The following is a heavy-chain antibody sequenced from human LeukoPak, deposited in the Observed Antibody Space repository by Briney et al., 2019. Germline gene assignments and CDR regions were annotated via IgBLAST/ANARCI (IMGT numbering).Heavy chain of an antibody. D-gene: IGHD3-22*01. J-gene: IGHJ4*02. CDR1: GYTFTSYG. CDR2: ISAYNVNT. Sequence: ASVKVSCKASGYTFTSYGISWVRQAPGQGLEWMGWISAYNVNTNYAQKLQGRVTMTTDTSTSTAYMELRSLRSDDTAVYYCARSYYDSSGSPFAYWGQGTLVTVSS. V-gene: IGHV1-18*01. CDR3: ARSYYDSSGSPFAY.